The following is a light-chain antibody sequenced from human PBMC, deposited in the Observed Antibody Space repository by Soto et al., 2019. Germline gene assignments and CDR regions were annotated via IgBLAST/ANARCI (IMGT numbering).Light chain of an antibody. Sequence: EIVLTQSPATLSLSPVERATLSCRASQSVSSYLAWYQQKPGQAPRLLIYDASNRATGIPARFSGSGSGTDFTLTISRLEPEDFAVYYCQQYGTSLTFGGGTKVDIK. CDR3: QQYGTSLT. CDR2: DAS. J-gene: IGKJ4*01. CDR1: QSVSSY. V-gene: IGKV3-11*01.